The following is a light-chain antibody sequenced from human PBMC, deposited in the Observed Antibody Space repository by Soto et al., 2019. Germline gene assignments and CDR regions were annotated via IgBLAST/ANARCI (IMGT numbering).Light chain of an antibody. V-gene: IGKV3-20*01. Sequence: MTQSPAILSVSPGARATLSCRANQSVGRNYLAWYQQKPRQAPSLLIHAASSRATGIPDRLSGSVSGTGFTLTISRLEPDYAAVYYCQHYGNSITFGQGTRLEIK. CDR1: QSVGRNY. CDR3: QHYGNSIT. CDR2: AAS. J-gene: IGKJ5*01.